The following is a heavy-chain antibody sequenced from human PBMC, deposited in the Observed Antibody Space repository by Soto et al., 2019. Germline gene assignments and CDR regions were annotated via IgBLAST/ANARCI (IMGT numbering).Heavy chain of an antibody. CDR3: ARERHRDGYNYIDY. D-gene: IGHD5-12*01. J-gene: IGHJ4*02. CDR2: IIPIFGTA. CDR1: GGTFSSYA. Sequence: GSSVKVSCKASGGTFSSYAISWVRQAPGQGLEWMGGIIPIFGTANYAQKFQGRVTINADESTSTAYMELSSLRSEDTAVYYCARERHRDGYNYIDYWGQGTLVTVSS. V-gene: IGHV1-69*13.